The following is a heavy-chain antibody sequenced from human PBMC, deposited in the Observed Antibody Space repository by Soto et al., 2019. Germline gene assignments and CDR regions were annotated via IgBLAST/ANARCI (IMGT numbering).Heavy chain of an antibody. Sequence: GGSLRLSCAASGFTFSDYYMSWIRQAPGKGLEWVSYISSSGSTIYYADSVKGRFTISRDNAKNSLYLQMNSLRAEATAVYYCARRRQYYDILTGYSPGGAFDIWGQGTMVTVSS. CDR3: ARRRQYYDILTGYSPGGAFDI. V-gene: IGHV3-11*01. CDR2: ISSSGSTI. D-gene: IGHD3-9*01. J-gene: IGHJ3*02. CDR1: GFTFSDYY.